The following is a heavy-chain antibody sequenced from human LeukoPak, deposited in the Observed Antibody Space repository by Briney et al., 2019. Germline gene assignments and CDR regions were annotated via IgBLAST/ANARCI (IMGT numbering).Heavy chain of an antibody. Sequence: ASVKVSCKASGYTFTSYDINWVRQATGQGLEWMGWMNPNSGNTGYAQKFQGRVTITRNTSISTAYMELSSLRSEDTAVYYCARGPYIYYDSSGYLTLPFDYWDQGTLVTVSS. V-gene: IGHV1-8*03. CDR3: ARGPYIYYDSSGYLTLPFDY. D-gene: IGHD3-22*01. CDR2: MNPNSGNT. CDR1: GYTFTSYD. J-gene: IGHJ4*02.